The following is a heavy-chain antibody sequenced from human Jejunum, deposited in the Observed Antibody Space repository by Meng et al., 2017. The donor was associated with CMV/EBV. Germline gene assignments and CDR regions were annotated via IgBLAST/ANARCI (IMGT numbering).Heavy chain of an antibody. V-gene: IGHV4-39*06. CDR2: VYYSGTT. Sequence: VSGGSISSSGYYWGWIRQPPGKGLEWIATVYYSGTTYLNPSLKSRVTISLDMPNNHFTLRLSSVTAADTAVYYCARGGVLWCPLNWGQGALVTISS. J-gene: IGHJ1*01. CDR3: ARGGVLWCPLN. D-gene: IGHD2-21*01. CDR1: GGSISSSGYY.